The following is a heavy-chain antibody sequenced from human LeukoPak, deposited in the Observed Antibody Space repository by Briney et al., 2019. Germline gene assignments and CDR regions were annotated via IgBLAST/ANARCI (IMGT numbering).Heavy chain of an antibody. Sequence: GRSLRLSCAVSGFTFSSYGMHCVRQAPGRGLEWMAVIWYDGSNKYYAAPVKGRSTTSRDNSNNTLYLQMNSMKAEDTVVYYCARVRFGESDFDYWGQGTLVTVSS. J-gene: IGHJ4*02. CDR1: GFTFSSYG. D-gene: IGHD3-10*01. V-gene: IGHV3-33*08. CDR2: IWYDGSNK. CDR3: ARVRFGESDFDY.